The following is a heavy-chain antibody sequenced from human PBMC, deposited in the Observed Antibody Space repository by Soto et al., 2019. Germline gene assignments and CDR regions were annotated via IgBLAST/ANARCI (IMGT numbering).Heavy chain of an antibody. Sequence: QVQLVQSGAEVKNPGPSLKVSCKPSGYTFSSNGVSWVRQAPGQGLEWMGWISTFNVNAHYAQKFQGRVTMTTDTSTNTAYMELTSLSSDDTAVYYCARLHGYSSGWYDYWGQGTLVTVSS. CDR3: ARLHGYSSGWYDY. D-gene: IGHD6-19*01. J-gene: IGHJ4*02. CDR1: GYTFSSNG. V-gene: IGHV1-18*04. CDR2: ISTFNVNA.